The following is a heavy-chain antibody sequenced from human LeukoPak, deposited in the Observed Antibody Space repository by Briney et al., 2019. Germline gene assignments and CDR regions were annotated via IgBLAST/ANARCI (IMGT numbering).Heavy chain of an antibody. CDR1: GFTVSSNY. CDR3: ARDPDYYGSGTGGY. J-gene: IGHJ4*02. CDR2: IYSGGST. V-gene: IGHV3-66*01. Sequence: GGSLRLSCAASGFTVSSNYMSWVRQAPGKGLEWVSVIYSGGSTYYADAVKGRFTISRDNSKNTLYLQMNSLRAEDTAVYYCARDPDYYGSGTGGYWGQGTLVTVSS. D-gene: IGHD3-10*01.